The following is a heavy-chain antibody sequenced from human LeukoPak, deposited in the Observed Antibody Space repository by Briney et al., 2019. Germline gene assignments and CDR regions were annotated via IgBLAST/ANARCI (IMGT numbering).Heavy chain of an antibody. CDR2: INPNSGGT. Sequence: ASVKVSCKASGYTFTGSYMHWVRQAPGQGLEWMGRINPNSGGTNYEQKFQGRVTMTRDTSISTAYMELSSLTSEDTAVYYCARDLSVFRYYFDFWGQGTLVTVSS. D-gene: IGHD3-10*01. J-gene: IGHJ4*02. V-gene: IGHV1-2*06. CDR1: GYTFTGSY. CDR3: ARDLSVFRYYFDF.